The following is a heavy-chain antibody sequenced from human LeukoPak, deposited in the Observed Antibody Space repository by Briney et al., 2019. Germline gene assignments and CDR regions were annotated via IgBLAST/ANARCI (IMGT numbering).Heavy chain of an antibody. J-gene: IGHJ4*02. CDR2: ISWNSGSI. D-gene: IGHD3-10*01. CDR1: GFTFDDCA. Sequence: GGSLRLSCAASGFTFDDCAMHWVRQAPGKGLEWVSGISWNSGSIGYADSVKGRFTISRDNAKNSLYLQMNSLRAEDTALYYCAKDGAKSGGYYFDYWGQGTLVTVSS. V-gene: IGHV3-9*01. CDR3: AKDGAKSGGYYFDY.